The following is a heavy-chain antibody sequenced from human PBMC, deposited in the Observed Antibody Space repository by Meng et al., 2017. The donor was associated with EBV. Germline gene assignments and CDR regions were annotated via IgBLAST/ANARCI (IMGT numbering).Heavy chain of an antibody. CDR2: LIPMSDAP. Sequence: QVQLVKYGAEVKKPGSSVKVSCKTSGGTFRSDAISGVRQAPGQGLEWMGGLIPMSDAPHYAQKFQGRVTITADESTSTHYMDLSGLRSEDTAVYYCASESGRGFTPDYWGQGTLVTVSS. CDR1: GGTFRSDA. D-gene: IGHD3-10*01. V-gene: IGHV1-69*01. J-gene: IGHJ4*02. CDR3: ASESGRGFTPDY.